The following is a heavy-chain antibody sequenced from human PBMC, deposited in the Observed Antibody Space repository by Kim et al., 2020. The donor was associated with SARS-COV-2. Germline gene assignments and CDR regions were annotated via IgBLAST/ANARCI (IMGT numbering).Heavy chain of an antibody. Sequence: ASVKVSCKASGYTFTSYDINWVRQATGQGLEWMGWMNPNSGNTGYAQKFQGRVTMTRNTSISTAYMELSSLRSEDTAVYYCARRVGEYQLLFSLGSRLYNWFDPWGQGTLVTVSS. CDR2: MNPNSGNT. CDR1: GYTFTSYD. V-gene: IGHV1-8*01. D-gene: IGHD2-2*01. CDR3: ARRVGEYQLLFSLGSRLYNWFDP. J-gene: IGHJ5*02.